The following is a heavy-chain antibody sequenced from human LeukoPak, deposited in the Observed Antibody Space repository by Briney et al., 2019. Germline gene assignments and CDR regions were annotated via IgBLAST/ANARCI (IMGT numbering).Heavy chain of an antibody. D-gene: IGHD3-16*01. Sequence: ASVKVTCKASGYSFTDYDIIWVRQAARPGREWVGWVNPKSGSTAYAPKFQGRVTMTSSTSISTVYMELSSLRPEDSAVYYCARGVSIRRYAWAFWGQGSLVTVSS. CDR2: VNPKSGST. CDR1: GYSFTDYD. V-gene: IGHV1-8*01. CDR3: ARGVSIRRYAWAF. J-gene: IGHJ4*02.